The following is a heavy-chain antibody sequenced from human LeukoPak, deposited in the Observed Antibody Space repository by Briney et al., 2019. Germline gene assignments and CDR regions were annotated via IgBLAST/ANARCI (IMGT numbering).Heavy chain of an antibody. CDR3: ARDFSPYYYGSGSYNGDYFDY. CDR1: GFTFADYG. V-gene: IGHV3-20*04. Sequence: GGSLRLSCAASGFTFADYGMSWVRQAPGKGLEWVSGINWHGGSTGYADSVKGRFTISRDNAKNSLYLQMNSLRAEDTALYYCARDFSPYYYGSGSYNGDYFDYWGQGTLVTVSS. J-gene: IGHJ4*02. CDR2: INWHGGST. D-gene: IGHD3-10*01.